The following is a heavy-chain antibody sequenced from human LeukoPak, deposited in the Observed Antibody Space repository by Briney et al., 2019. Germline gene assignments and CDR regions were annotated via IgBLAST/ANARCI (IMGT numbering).Heavy chain of an antibody. D-gene: IGHD6-13*01. CDR2: IYYSGST. J-gene: IGHJ4*02. Sequence: SETLSLTCTVSGGSISSYYWSWIRQPPGKGLEWIGYIYYSGSTNYNPSLKSRVTISVDTSKNQFSLKLSSVTAADTAVYYCASSPFYSSSWYTEGWGQGTLVTASS. CDR1: GGSISSYY. CDR3: ASSPFYSSSWYTEG. V-gene: IGHV4-59*08.